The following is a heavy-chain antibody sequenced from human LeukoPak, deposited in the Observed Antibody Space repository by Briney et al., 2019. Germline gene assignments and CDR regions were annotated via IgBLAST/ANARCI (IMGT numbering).Heavy chain of an antibody. V-gene: IGHV4-34*01. Sequence: PSETLSLTCAVYGGSFSGYYWSWIRQPPGKGLEWIGEINHSGSTNYNPSLKSRVTISVDTSKNQFSLKLSSATAADTAVYYCARRGYYDFWSGYYVGYFQHWGQGTLVTVSS. CDR1: GGSFSGYY. CDR2: INHSGST. D-gene: IGHD3-3*01. J-gene: IGHJ1*01. CDR3: ARRGYYDFWSGYYVGYFQH.